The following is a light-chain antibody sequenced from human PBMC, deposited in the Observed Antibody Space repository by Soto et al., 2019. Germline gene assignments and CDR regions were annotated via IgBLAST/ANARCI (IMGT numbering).Light chain of an antibody. CDR2: GAS. CDR3: QQFHDSPRT. V-gene: IGKV3-20*01. Sequence: IVLTQSPGTLSLSPGERATLSCRASQSVSSSYLAWYQQKPGQAPRLLIYGASSRATGIPDRFSGSGSGTDFTLTISRLEPEDFAVYFCQQFHDSPRTFGQGTKVDIK. J-gene: IGKJ1*01. CDR1: QSVSSSY.